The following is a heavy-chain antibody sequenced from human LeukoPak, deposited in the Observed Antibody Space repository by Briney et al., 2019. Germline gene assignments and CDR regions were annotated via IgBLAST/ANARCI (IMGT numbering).Heavy chain of an antibody. CDR3: ANRHSSSWYQFDY. CDR1: GFTFSSYG. CDR2: IRYDGSNN. V-gene: IGHV3-30*02. D-gene: IGHD6-13*01. J-gene: IGHJ4*02. Sequence: PGGSLRLSCAASGFTFSSYGMHWVRQAPGKGLEWVAFIRYDGSNNYYADSVKGRFTISRDNSKNTLYLQMNSLRAEDTAVYYCANRHSSSWYQFDYWGQGTLVTVSS.